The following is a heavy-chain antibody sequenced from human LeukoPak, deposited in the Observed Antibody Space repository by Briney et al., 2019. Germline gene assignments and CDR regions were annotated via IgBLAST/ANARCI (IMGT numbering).Heavy chain of an antibody. CDR2: IKQDGSAK. J-gene: IGHJ4*02. V-gene: IGHV3-7*04. CDR1: GFILSDYN. CDR3: ARTIREQWLTIDY. Sequence: PGGSLRLSCAASGFILSDYNMHWVSQAPGKGLEWVANIKQDGSAKYYVDSVKGRFTISRDNAKNSLYLQMNSLGAEDTAVYYCARTIREQWLTIDYWGQGTLVTFSS. D-gene: IGHD6-19*01.